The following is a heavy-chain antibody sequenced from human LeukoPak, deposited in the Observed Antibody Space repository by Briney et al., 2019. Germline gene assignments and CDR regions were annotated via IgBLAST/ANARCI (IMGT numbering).Heavy chain of an antibody. Sequence: ASVKVSCKASGYTFTSYDINWVRQATGQGLEWMGWMNPNSGNTGYAQKFQGRVTITRNTSISTAYMELSSLRSDDTAVYYCARETGYSSGWYGGIDYWGQGTLVTVSS. CDR1: GYTFTSYD. D-gene: IGHD6-19*01. CDR2: MNPNSGNT. V-gene: IGHV1-8*03. CDR3: ARETGYSSGWYGGIDY. J-gene: IGHJ4*02.